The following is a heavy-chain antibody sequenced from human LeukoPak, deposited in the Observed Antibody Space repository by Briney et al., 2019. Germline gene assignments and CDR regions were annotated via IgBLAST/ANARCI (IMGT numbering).Heavy chain of an antibody. D-gene: IGHD6-6*01. CDR2: ISPTGSTT. CDR1: GFSFSGHW. V-gene: IGHV3-74*01. J-gene: IGHJ4*02. CDR3: ARGPNSNWSGLDF. Sequence: GGALRLSCTSSGFSFSGHWMHWGRPLPGKGLVLVSRISPTGSTTSYADSVKGRFTVSRDNAKNTLYLQVNNLRAEDTAVYYCARGPNSNWSGLDFWGQGTLLTVSS.